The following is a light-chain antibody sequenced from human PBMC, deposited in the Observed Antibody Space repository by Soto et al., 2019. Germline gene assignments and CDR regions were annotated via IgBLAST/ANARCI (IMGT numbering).Light chain of an antibody. CDR1: SSDVGDYNY. CDR3: CSFAGSYTFWV. J-gene: IGLJ3*02. V-gene: IGLV2-11*01. CDR2: DVS. Sequence: QSALTQPRSVSGSPGQSVTISCTGTSSDVGDYNYVSWYQQYPGKAPKLVIYDVSKRPSGVPDRFSGSKSGKTASLTISGLQAEDEADYYCCSFAGSYTFWVFGGGTKVTVL.